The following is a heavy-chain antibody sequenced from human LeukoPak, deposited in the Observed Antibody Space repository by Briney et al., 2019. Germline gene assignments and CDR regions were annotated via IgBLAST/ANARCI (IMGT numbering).Heavy chain of an antibody. D-gene: IGHD6-19*01. CDR2: ISAYNGNT. V-gene: IGHV1-18*01. CDR1: GYTFSSYG. CDR3: ARAVIRAIASSGWYGFDY. Sequence: GASVKVSCKASGYTFSSYGISWVRQAPGQGLEWMGWISAYNGNTNYEQKFQGRVTMTTDTSTSTAYMELRSLRSDDTAVYYCARAVIRAIASSGWYGFDYWGQGTLVTVSS. J-gene: IGHJ4*02.